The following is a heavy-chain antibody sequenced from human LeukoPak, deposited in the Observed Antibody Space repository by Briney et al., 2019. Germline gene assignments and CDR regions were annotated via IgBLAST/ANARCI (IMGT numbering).Heavy chain of an antibody. Sequence: GGSLRLSCAASGFTFSSYGMHWARQAPGKGLEWVAFIWYDGSNKYYADSVKGRLTISRDNSKNTLYLQMNSLRAEDTAVYYCAGSYDTSGYFDYWGQGTLVTVSS. CDR1: GFTFSSYG. CDR2: IWYDGSNK. D-gene: IGHD3-22*01. V-gene: IGHV3-30*02. J-gene: IGHJ4*02. CDR3: AGSYDTSGYFDY.